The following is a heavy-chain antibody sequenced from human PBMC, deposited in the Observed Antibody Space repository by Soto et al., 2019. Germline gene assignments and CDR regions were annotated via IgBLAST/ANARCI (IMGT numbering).Heavy chain of an antibody. CDR2: IIPIFGTA. D-gene: IGHD2-15*01. J-gene: IGHJ6*02. Sequence: QVPLVQSGAEVKKPGSSVKVSCKASGGTFSSYAISWVRQAPGQGLEWMGGIIPIFGTANYAQKFQGRVTITADESTSTAYMELSSLRSEDTAVYYCARDNIVVVVAANYYYYGMDVWGQGTTVTVSS. CDR3: ARDNIVVVVAANYYYYGMDV. V-gene: IGHV1-69*01. CDR1: GGTFSSYA.